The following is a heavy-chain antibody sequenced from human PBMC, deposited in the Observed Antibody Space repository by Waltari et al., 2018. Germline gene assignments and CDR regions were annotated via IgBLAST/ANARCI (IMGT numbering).Heavy chain of an antibody. CDR3: VREYDSGGAGY. J-gene: IGHJ4*02. CDR2: ISPSSSTI. CDR1: GFPFRSYG. Sequence: EVQLVESGGGLVQPGGSRRLPCSSSGFPFRSYGMNWVRQAPGKGLEWVSYISPSSSTITYADSMKGRFTISRDNAKNSLYLQMNSLRADDTAVYYCVREYDSGGAGYWGQGTLVTVSS. V-gene: IGHV3-48*04. D-gene: IGHD3-22*01.